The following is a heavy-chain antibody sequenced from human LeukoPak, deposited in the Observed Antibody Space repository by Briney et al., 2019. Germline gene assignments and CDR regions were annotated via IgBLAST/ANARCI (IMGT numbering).Heavy chain of an antibody. V-gene: IGHV1-18*01. CDR2: ISTYTGNT. D-gene: IGHD3-22*01. Sequence: EASVKVSCKTSGYTFTSYAISWVRQAPGQGLECMGWISTYTGNTDYAQKLQGRVTMTTDTSTSTAYMELRSLGSDDTAVYYCARVLVVSSDAFDIWGQGTMVTVSS. CDR3: ARVLVVSSDAFDI. CDR1: GYTFTSYA. J-gene: IGHJ3*02.